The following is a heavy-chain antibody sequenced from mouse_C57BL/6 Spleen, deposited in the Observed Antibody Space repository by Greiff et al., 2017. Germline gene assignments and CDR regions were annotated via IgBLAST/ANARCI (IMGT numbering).Heavy chain of an antibody. V-gene: IGHV5-6*01. Sequence: VQVVESGGDLVKPGGSLKLSCAASGFTFSSYGMSWVRQTPDKRLEWVATISSGGSYTYYPDSVKGRFTISRDNAKNTLYLQMSSLKSEDAAMYYCARGGGFDYWGQGTTLTVSS. CDR1: GFTFSSYG. CDR2: ISSGGSYT. CDR3: ARGGGFDY. D-gene: IGHD1-1*02. J-gene: IGHJ2*01.